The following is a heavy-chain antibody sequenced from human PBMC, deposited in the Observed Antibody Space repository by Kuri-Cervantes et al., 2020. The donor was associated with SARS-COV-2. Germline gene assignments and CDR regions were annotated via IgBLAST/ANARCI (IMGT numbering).Heavy chain of an antibody. J-gene: IGHJ5*02. D-gene: IGHD3-16*01. CDR2: IYSGGST. CDR3: ARVGGDNDYVWGTYRRPNSWFDP. Sequence: GGSLRLSCAASGFTVSSNYMSWVRQAPGKGLEWVSVIYSGGSTYYADSVKGRFTISRDNSKNTLYLQMNSLRAEDTAVYYCARVGGDNDYVWGTYRRPNSWFDPWGQGTLVTVSS. CDR1: GFTVSSNY. V-gene: IGHV3-66*01.